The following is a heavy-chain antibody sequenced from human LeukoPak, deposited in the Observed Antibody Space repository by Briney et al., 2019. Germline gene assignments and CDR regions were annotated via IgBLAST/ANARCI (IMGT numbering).Heavy chain of an antibody. D-gene: IGHD3-10*01. V-gene: IGHV1-69*05. CDR3: ARAGTMVRGVIARWFDP. Sequence: GASVKVSCKASGGTFSSYAISWVRQAPGQGLEWMGGIIPIFGTADYAQKFQGRVTITTDESTSTAYMELSSLRSEDTAVYYCARAGTMVRGVIARWFDPWGQGTLVTVSS. J-gene: IGHJ5*02. CDR1: GGTFSSYA. CDR2: IIPIFGTA.